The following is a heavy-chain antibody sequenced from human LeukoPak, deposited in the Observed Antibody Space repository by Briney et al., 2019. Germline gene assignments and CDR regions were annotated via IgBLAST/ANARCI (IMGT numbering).Heavy chain of an antibody. V-gene: IGHV4-4*07. CDR3: ARHWSHSVAQFGRSYWFDP. J-gene: IGHJ5*02. CDR2: MGTSGHT. Sequence: SETLSLTCIVSGGSISGYYWSWIQQPAGKGLEGIGQMGTSGHTNYNSSLMSRLTMSVHTSKNQFSLRLTSVTAADTAVYYCARHWSHSVAQFGRSYWFDPWGQGTLVTVSS. D-gene: IGHD2-15*01. CDR1: GGSISGYY.